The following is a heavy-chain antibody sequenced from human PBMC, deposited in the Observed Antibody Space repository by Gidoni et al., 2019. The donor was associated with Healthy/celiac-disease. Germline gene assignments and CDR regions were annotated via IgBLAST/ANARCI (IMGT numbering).Heavy chain of an antibody. CDR2: IWYDGSNN. CDR1: GVTFSSYG. CDR3: ARALAVAGRVDY. J-gene: IGHJ4*02. Sequence: QVQLVESGGGVVQPGRSLRLSCAASGVTFSSYGMHWVRQAPGKGLAWVAVIWYDGSNNYYADSVKGRFTISRDNSKNTLYLQMNSLRAEDTAVYYCARALAVAGRVDYWGQGTLVTVSS. V-gene: IGHV3-33*01. D-gene: IGHD6-19*01.